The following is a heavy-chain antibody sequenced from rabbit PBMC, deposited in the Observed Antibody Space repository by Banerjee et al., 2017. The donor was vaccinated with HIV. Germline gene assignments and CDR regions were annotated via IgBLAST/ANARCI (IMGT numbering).Heavy chain of an antibody. CDR2: IYTGDGNT. CDR1: GIDFSSYYW. V-gene: IGHV1S40*01. D-gene: IGHD7-1*01. J-gene: IGHJ4*01. Sequence: QSLEESGGDLVKPGASLTLTCKASGIDFSSYYWICWVRQAPGKGLEWIGCIYTGDGNTYYASWVNGRFSISKTSSTTVTLQMTTLTAADTATYFCARSYPGYADTSLNLRGQGTLVTVS. CDR3: ARSYPGYADTSLNL.